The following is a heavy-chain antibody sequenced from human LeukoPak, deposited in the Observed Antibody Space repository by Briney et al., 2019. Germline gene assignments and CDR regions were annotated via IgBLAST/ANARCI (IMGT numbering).Heavy chain of an antibody. Sequence: ASVKVSCTASRYTFTSYYMHWVRQAPGQGLEWMGIINPSGGSTSYAQTFQGRVTMTRDTSTSTVYMELSSLRSEDTAVYYCAREGKGGNYVGYFDYWGQGTLATVSS. D-gene: IGHD4-11*01. CDR3: AREGKGGNYVGYFDY. J-gene: IGHJ4*02. V-gene: IGHV1-46*01. CDR1: RYTFTSYY. CDR2: INPSGGST.